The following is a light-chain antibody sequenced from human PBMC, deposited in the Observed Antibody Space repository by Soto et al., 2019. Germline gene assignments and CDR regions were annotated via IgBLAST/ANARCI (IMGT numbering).Light chain of an antibody. CDR1: QSLVHSDGNTY. J-gene: IGKJ2*01. CDR3: IQGTHWPYT. Sequence: DVVMTQAPLSLPVTLGQPASISCRSSQSLVHSDGNTYLNWFQQRPGQSPRRLIYKVSNRDSGVPDRFSGSGSGTDFTLRISRVEAEDVGVYYCIQGTHWPYTFGPGTKLEIK. V-gene: IGKV2-30*02. CDR2: KVS.